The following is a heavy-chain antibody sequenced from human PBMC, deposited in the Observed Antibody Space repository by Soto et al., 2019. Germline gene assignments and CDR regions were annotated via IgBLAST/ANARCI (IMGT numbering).Heavy chain of an antibody. CDR3: ARVNYYGSGTFYKPDYYYGMDV. D-gene: IGHD3-10*01. J-gene: IGHJ6*02. CDR2: IYSGGST. CDR1: GLTVSNNY. V-gene: IGHV3-53*01. Sequence: GGSLRLSCAASGLTVSNNYMAWVRQAPGKGLEWVSIIYSGGSTYHADSVQGRFTLSRDTSKNTLFLQMNSLRVEDTAVYYCARVNYYGSGTFYKPDYYYGMDVWGRGTTVTVSS.